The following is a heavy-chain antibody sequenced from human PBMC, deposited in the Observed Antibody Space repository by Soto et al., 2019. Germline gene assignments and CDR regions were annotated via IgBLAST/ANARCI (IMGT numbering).Heavy chain of an antibody. CDR1: GLTFRNDW. CDR3: AVYGYGVSAAAY. Sequence: SLRLSCAGSGLTFRNDWLSWVRQAPGKGLEWVANINQDGSERYYADSVRGRFTISRDNVENSLYLQLNSLRPEDTAVYYCAVYGYGVSAAAYWGQGTLVTVSS. V-gene: IGHV3-7*03. D-gene: IGHD4-17*01. CDR2: INQDGSER. J-gene: IGHJ4*02.